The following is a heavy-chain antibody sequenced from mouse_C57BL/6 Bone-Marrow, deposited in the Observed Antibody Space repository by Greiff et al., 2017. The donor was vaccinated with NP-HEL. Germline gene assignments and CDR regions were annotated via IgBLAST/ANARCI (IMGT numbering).Heavy chain of an antibody. CDR3: ATIYYGNYGLYYFDY. CDR2: IYPRDGST. D-gene: IGHD2-1*01. CDR1: GYTFTSYD. Sequence: QVQLQQSGPELVKPGASVKLSCKASGYTFTSYDINWVKQRPGQGLEWIGWIYPRDGSTKYNEKFKGKATLTVDTSSSTAYMELHSLTSEDSAVYFCATIYYGNYGLYYFDYWGKGTTLTVSS. V-gene: IGHV1-85*01. J-gene: IGHJ2*01.